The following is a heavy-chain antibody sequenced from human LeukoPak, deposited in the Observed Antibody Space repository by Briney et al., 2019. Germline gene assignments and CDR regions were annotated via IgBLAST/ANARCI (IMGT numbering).Heavy chain of an antibody. Sequence: SETLSLTCAVYGGSFSGYYWSWIRQPPGKGLEWIGEINHSGSTNYNPSLKSRVTISVDTSKNQFSLKLSSVTAADTAVYYCARGRGAFDIWGQGTMVAVSS. V-gene: IGHV4-34*01. CDR2: INHSGST. J-gene: IGHJ3*02. CDR3: ARGRGAFDI. CDR1: GGSFSGYY.